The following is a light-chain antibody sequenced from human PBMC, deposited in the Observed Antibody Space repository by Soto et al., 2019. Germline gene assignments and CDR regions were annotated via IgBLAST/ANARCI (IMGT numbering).Light chain of an antibody. CDR1: QSISSW. Sequence: DIQMTQSPSTLSASVGDRVTITCRASQSISSWLAWYQQKQGKAPKLLIYKASSLESGVPSRFSGSGSGTDFTLTISSLQPDDFATYYCQPYNTYPVTVAQGTKVEIK. CDR3: QPYNTYPVT. J-gene: IGKJ1*01. CDR2: KAS. V-gene: IGKV1-5*03.